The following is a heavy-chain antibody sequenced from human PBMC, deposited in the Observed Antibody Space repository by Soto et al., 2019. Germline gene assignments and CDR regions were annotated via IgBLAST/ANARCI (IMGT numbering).Heavy chain of an antibody. CDR2: ISDDGSNK. CDR3: AKDLLGEVWYYYYYYYGMDV. CDR1: GFTFSSYG. D-gene: IGHD3-10*01. Sequence: GGSLRLSCAASGFTFSSYGMHWVRQAPGKGLEWVAVISDDGSNKYYADSVKGRFTISRDNSKNTLYLQMNSLRAEDTAVYYCAKDLLGEVWYYYYYYYGMDVWGQGTTVTVSS. J-gene: IGHJ6*02. V-gene: IGHV3-30*18.